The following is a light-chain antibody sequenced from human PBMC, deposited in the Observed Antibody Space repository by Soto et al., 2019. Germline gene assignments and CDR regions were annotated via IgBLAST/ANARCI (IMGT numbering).Light chain of an antibody. CDR1: QTVSNNY. Sequence: EIVLTQSPGTLSLSPGERATLSCSASQTVSNNYLAWYQQKPGQAPRLVIYDASNRATGIPDRFSASGSGTDFTLTISRLEPEDFAVYYCQQYISSPLTFGQGTKVDIK. J-gene: IGKJ1*01. CDR2: DAS. CDR3: QQYISSPLT. V-gene: IGKV3-20*01.